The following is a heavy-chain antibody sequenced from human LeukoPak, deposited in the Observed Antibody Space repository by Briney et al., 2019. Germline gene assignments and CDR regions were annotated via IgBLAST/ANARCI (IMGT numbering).Heavy chain of an antibody. D-gene: IGHD3-10*01. CDR3: ARAMVRGVKTYGMDV. CDR2: ISPYNGNT. CDR1: GYTFNSYG. J-gene: IGHJ6*02. Sequence: ASVKVSCKASGYTFNSYGISWVRQAPGQGLEWMGCISPYNGNTNYAQKLQGRVTMATDTSTCTAYMELRSLRSDDTAVYYCARAMVRGVKTYGMDVWGQGTTVTVSS. V-gene: IGHV1-18*01.